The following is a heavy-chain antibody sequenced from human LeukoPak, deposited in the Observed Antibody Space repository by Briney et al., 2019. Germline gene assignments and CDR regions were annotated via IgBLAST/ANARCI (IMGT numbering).Heavy chain of an antibody. CDR3: AKDYYDSSGYPRFDY. D-gene: IGHD3-22*01. Sequence: SGGSLRLSCAASGFTFDDYALHWVRQAPGKGLEWVSGISWNSGSIGYADSVKGRFTISRDNAKNSLYLQMNSLRAEDTALCYCAKDYYDSSGYPRFDYWGQGTLVTVSS. V-gene: IGHV3-9*01. J-gene: IGHJ4*02. CDR1: GFTFDDYA. CDR2: ISWNSGSI.